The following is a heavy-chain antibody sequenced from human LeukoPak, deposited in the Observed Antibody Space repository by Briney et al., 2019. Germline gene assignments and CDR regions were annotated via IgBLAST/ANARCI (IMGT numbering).Heavy chain of an antibody. CDR2: IYTSGST. CDR3: ARRRPVPRVIYTYYYDSSAYGGFDY. V-gene: IGHV4-61*02. Sequence: SQTLSLTCTVSGGSISSGSYYWSWIRQPAGKGLEWIGRIYTSGSTNYNPSLKSQVTISVDTSKNQFSLKLSSVTAADTAVYYCARRRPVPRVIYTYYYDSSAYGGFDYWGQGTLVTVSS. D-gene: IGHD3-22*01. J-gene: IGHJ4*02. CDR1: GGSISSGSYY.